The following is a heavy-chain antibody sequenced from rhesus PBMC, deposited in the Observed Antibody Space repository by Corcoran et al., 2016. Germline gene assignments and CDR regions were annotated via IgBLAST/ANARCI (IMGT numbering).Heavy chain of an antibody. D-gene: IGHD6-19*01. V-gene: IGHV3-6*01. J-gene: IGHJ4*01. CDR3: TRTGYSSTIDY. Sequence: EVQLVESGGGRVQPGGSLRVSCAASGFTFSDHHMYWVRQAPGKGLEGVGFIRSKAYGGTAEYAASVKGRFTISRDDSKSIAYLQMSSLKTEDTAVYYCTRTGYSSTIDYWGQGVLVTVSS. CDR2: IRSKAYGGTA. CDR1: GFTFSDHH.